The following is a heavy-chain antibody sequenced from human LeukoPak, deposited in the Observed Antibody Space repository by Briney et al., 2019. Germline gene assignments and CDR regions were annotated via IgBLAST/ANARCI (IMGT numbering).Heavy chain of an antibody. CDR3: ARGWVLWAXTDAFXI. D-gene: IGHD3-10*01. Sequence: SETLSLTCAVYGGSFSGYYWSWIRQPPGKGLEWIGEINHSGSTNYNPSLKSRVTISVDTSKNQFSLKLSSVTAADTAVYYCARGWVLWAXTDAFXIWGQGTMVTVSS. V-gene: IGHV4-34*01. CDR2: INHSGST. J-gene: IGHJ3*02. CDR1: GGSFSGYY.